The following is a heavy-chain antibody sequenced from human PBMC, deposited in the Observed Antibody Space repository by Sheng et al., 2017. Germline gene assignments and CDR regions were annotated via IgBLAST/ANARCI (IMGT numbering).Heavy chain of an antibody. CDR2: IYYSGST. CDR3: ADGSWYGYYFDY. J-gene: IGHJ4*02. D-gene: IGHD6-13*01. CDR1: GGSLSSSSYY. Sequence: QLQLQESGPGLVKPSETLSLTCTVSGGSLSSSSYYWGWIRQPPGKGLEWIGTIYYSGSTYLQSVPQESTHISVDTSKDQFSLNLTSVTAADTAVYYCADGSWYGYYFDYWSQGTLVTVSS. V-gene: IGHV4-39*01.